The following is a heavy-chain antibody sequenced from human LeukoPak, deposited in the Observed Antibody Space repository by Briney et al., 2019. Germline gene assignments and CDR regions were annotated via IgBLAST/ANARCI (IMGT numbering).Heavy chain of an antibody. Sequence: PSETLSLTCAVYGGSFSGYYWSWIRQPPGKGLEWIGEINHSGSTNYNPSLKSRVTISVDTSKNQSSLKLSSVTAADTAVHYCAREPRYSYGRPIAYWGQGTLVTVSS. CDR2: INHSGST. CDR3: AREPRYSYGRPIAY. D-gene: IGHD5-18*01. V-gene: IGHV4-34*01. J-gene: IGHJ4*02. CDR1: GGSFSGYY.